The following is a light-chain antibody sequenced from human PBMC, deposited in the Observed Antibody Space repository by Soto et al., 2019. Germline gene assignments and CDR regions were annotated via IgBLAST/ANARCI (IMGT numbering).Light chain of an antibody. CDR3: TSYADSSPVV. J-gene: IGLJ2*01. Sequence: QSVLTQPASVSGSPGQSIAISCTGTSSDVGGYNYVSWYQQHPGKAPKLVIYAVTNRPSGVSDRFSGSKSGNTASLTISGLQAEDEADDYCTSYADSSPVVFGGGTKLTVL. V-gene: IGLV2-14*01. CDR2: AVT. CDR1: SSDVGGYNY.